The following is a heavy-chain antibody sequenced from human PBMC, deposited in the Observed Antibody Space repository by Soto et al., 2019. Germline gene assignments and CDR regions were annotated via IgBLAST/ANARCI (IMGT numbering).Heavy chain of an antibody. CDR2: INAGNGNT. CDR1: GYTFTSYA. J-gene: IGHJ5*02. V-gene: IGHV1-3*01. D-gene: IGHD5-18*01. CDR3: ARDRGQLWSNNWFDP. Sequence: ASVKVSCKASGYTFTSYAMHWVRQAPGQRLEWMGWINAGNGNTKYSQKFQGRVTITRDTSASTAYMELSSLRSEDTAVYYCARDRGQLWSNNWFDPWGQGTLVTVSS.